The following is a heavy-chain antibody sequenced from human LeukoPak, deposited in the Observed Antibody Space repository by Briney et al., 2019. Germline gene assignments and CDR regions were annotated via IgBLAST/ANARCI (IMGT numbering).Heavy chain of an antibody. Sequence: ASVKVSCKASGYTFTSYYMHWVRQAPGQGREWMGIINPSGGSTSYAQKFQGRVTMTRDTSTSTVYMELSSLRSEDTAVYYCAREGGLYCSSTSCYYYWGQGTLVTVSS. J-gene: IGHJ4*02. D-gene: IGHD2-2*01. CDR3: AREGGLYCSSTSCYYY. CDR1: GYTFTSYY. CDR2: INPSGGST. V-gene: IGHV1-46*01.